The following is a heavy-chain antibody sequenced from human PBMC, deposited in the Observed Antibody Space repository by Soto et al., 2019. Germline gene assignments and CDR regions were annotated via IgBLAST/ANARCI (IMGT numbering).Heavy chain of an antibody. CDR1: GFTFSSYA. CDR2: ISGSGGST. Sequence: GGSLRLYCAASGFTFSSYAMSWVRQAPGKGLEWVSAISGSGGSTYSADSVKGRFTISRDNSKNTLYLQMNSLRAEDAAVYYCAKVEGSGYYFVYWGQGTLVTVSS. D-gene: IGHD3-10*01. J-gene: IGHJ4*02. V-gene: IGHV3-23*01. CDR3: AKVEGSGYYFVY.